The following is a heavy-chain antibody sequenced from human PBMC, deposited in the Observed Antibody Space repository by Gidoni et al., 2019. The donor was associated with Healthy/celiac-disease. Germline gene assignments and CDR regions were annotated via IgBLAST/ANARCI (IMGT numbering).Heavy chain of an antibody. Sequence: EVQLLESGGGLVQPGGSLRLSCAASGFPFSRYAMRWVRQAPGKGLEWGSAISGSGGSTYYADSEKGRFTISRDNSKNTLYLQMNSLRAEDTAVYYCAKESRHGAQGPFDYWGQGTLVTVSS. CDR2: ISGSGGST. V-gene: IGHV3-23*01. J-gene: IGHJ4*02. CDR3: AKESRHGAQGPFDY. CDR1: GFPFSRYA. D-gene: IGHD4-17*01.